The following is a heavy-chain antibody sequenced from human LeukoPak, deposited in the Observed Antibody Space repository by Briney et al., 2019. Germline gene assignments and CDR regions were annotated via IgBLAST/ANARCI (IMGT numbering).Heavy chain of an antibody. J-gene: IGHJ5*02. Sequence: GSLRLSCAASGFTFSSYSMNWVRQAPGKGLEWVSSISSSSSYIYYADSVKGRFTISRDNAKNSLYLQMNSLRAEDTAVYYRARDPLITYYYDSSGNHADWFDPWGQGTLVTVSS. CDR2: ISSSSSYI. D-gene: IGHD3-22*01. V-gene: IGHV3-21*01. CDR1: GFTFSSYS. CDR3: ARDPLITYYYDSSGNHADWFDP.